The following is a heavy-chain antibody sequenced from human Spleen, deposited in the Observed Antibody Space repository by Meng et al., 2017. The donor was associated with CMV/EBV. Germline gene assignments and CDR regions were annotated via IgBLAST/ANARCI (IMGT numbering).Heavy chain of an antibody. CDR2: IREDGSEK. J-gene: IGHJ4*02. CDR1: GFTFSSYW. Sequence: GESLKISCAASGFTFSSYWMNWGRQAPGKGLEWVANIREDGSEKYYVDSLKGRFSISRDNAKNSLYLQMNSLRAEDTAVYYCARQEGAILGLAYWGQGTLVTVSS. V-gene: IGHV3-7*01. D-gene: IGHD1-26*01. CDR3: ARQEGAILGLAY.